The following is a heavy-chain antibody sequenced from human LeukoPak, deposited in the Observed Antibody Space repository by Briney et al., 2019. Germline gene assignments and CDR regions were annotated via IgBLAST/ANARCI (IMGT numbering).Heavy chain of an antibody. CDR3: ASYYYDSSGYHGYFQH. D-gene: IGHD3-22*01. V-gene: IGHV1-69*04. CDR1: GGTFSSYA. CDR2: IIPILGIA. Sequence: SVKVSCKASGGTFSSYAISWVRQAPGQGLEWMERIIPILGIANYAQKFQGRVTITADKSTSTAYMELSSLRSEGTAVYYCASYYYDSSGYHGYFQHWGQGTLVTVSS. J-gene: IGHJ1*01.